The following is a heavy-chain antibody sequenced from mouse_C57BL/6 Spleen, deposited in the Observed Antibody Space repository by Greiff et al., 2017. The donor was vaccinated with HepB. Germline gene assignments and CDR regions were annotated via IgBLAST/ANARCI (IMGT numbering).Heavy chain of an antibody. D-gene: IGHD4-1*01. CDR3: ATNLCAY. V-gene: IGHV1-26*01. CDR2: INPNNGGT. Sequence: VQLQQSGPELVKPGASVKISCKASGYTFTDYYMNWVKQSHGKSLEWIGDINPNNGGTSYNQKFKGKATLTVDKSSSTAYMELRSLTSEDSAVYYCATNLCAYWGQGTRVTVSA. CDR1: GYTFTDYY. J-gene: IGHJ3*01.